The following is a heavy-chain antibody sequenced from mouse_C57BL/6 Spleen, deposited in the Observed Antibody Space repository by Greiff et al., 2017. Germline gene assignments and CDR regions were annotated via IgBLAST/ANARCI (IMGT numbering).Heavy chain of an antibody. CDR2: ISDGGSYT. J-gene: IGHJ2*01. CDR1: GFTFSSYA. Sequence: EVKLVESGGGLVKPGGSLKLSCAASGFTFSSYAMSWVRQTPEKRLEWVATISDGGSYTYYPDNVKGRFTISRDNAKNNLYLQMSQLKSEDTAMYYCARGFITAVVSYFGYWGQGTTLTVSS. D-gene: IGHD1-1*01. CDR3: ARGFITAVVSYFGY. V-gene: IGHV5-4*03.